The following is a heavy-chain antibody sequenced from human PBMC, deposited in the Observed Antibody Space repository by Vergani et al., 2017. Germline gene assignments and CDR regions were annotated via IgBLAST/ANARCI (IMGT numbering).Heavy chain of an antibody. D-gene: IGHD4-23*01. CDR1: GFTFSSYS. V-gene: IGHV3-21*04. CDR2: ISWNSGSI. Sequence: EVQLVESGGGLVKPGGSLRLSCAASGFTFSSYSMNWVRQAPGKGLECVSGISWNSGSIGYADSVKGRFTISRDNAKNSLYLQMNSLGAEDAAVYYGARVANSVSGAFDIWGQGTMVTVSS. J-gene: IGHJ3*02. CDR3: ARVANSVSGAFDI.